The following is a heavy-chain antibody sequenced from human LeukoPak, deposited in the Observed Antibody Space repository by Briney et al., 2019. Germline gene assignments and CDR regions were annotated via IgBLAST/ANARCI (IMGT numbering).Heavy chain of an antibody. CDR1: GFSFSTYG. J-gene: IGHJ3*02. V-gene: IGHV3-23*01. D-gene: IGHD5-12*01. CDR3: VKPPEWLRLRADVFET. CDR2: ISGSGDHT. Sequence: GGSLRLSCAASGFSFSTYGMSWVRQSPGKGLEWVSGISGSGDHTYHGDSVRGRFTISRDNSNDTLYLEMKSLIVEDTALYYCVKPPEWLRLRADVFETWGQGTMVTVSS.